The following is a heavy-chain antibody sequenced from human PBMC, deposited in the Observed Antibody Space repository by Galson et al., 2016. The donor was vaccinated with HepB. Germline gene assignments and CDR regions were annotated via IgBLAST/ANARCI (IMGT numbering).Heavy chain of an antibody. J-gene: IGHJ6*02. Sequence: SLRLSCAASGFSFSNHGMHWVRQAPGKGLEWVAFISYDGNNKYYADSVKGRFTISRGNSKNTLFLQMNSLRAEDTAVYYCAKDLRGYYDFLFGMDVGGQGTTVTVSS. D-gene: IGHD3-3*01. CDR3: AKDLRGYYDFLFGMDV. CDR2: ISYDGNNK. CDR1: GFSFSNHG. V-gene: IGHV3-30*18.